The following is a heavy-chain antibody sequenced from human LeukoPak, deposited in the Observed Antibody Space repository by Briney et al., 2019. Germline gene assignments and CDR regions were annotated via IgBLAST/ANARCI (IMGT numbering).Heavy chain of an antibody. CDR1: GYTFTSYY. V-gene: IGHV1-46*01. Sequence: ASVKVSCKASGYTFTSYYMHWVRQAPGQGLEWMGIINPSGGSTSYAQKFQGRVTMTRDTSISTAYMELSRLRSDDTAVYYCAATVTTSYFDYWGQGTLVTVSS. CDR3: AATVTTSYFDY. J-gene: IGHJ4*02. D-gene: IGHD4-17*01. CDR2: INPSGGST.